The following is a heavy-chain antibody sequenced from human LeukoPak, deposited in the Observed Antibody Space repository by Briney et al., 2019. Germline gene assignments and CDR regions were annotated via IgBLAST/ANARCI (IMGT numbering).Heavy chain of an antibody. CDR2: IYYSGST. J-gene: IGHJ4*02. Sequence: AETLSLTCTVSGGSISSYYWSWIRQPPGKGLEWIGYIYYSGSTNYNPSLKSRVTISVDTSKNQFSLKLSSVTAADTAVYYCARGYFWSGYYGQYYFDYRGQGTLVTVSS. V-gene: IGHV4-59*01. CDR1: GGSISSYY. CDR3: ARGYFWSGYYGQYYFDY. D-gene: IGHD3-3*01.